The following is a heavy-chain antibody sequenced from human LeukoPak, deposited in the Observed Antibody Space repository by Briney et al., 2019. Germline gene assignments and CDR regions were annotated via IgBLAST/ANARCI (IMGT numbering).Heavy chain of an antibody. D-gene: IGHD2-2*01. V-gene: IGHV4-34*01. Sequence: SDTLSLTCAVYGGSFSGYYWSWIRQPPGTGLEWIGEINHSGSTNYNSSLKSRVTISVDTSKNQFSLKLSSVTAADTAVYYCQIISRYCSSTSCPFDYWGQGTLVTVSS. J-gene: IGHJ4*02. CDR1: GGSFSGYY. CDR3: QIISRYCSSTSCPFDY. CDR2: INHSGST.